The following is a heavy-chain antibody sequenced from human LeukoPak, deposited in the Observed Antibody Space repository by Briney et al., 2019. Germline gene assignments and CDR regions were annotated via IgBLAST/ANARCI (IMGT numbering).Heavy chain of an antibody. J-gene: IGHJ6*03. Sequence: PSETLSLTCAVYGGSFSGYYWSWIRQPPGKGLEWIGEINHSGSTNYNPSLKNRVTISVDTSKNQFSLKLSSVTAADTAVYYCARGSPPYSSSWYRRGSYYVSYYYYMDVWGKGTTVTVSS. V-gene: IGHV4-34*01. CDR3: ARGSPPYSSSWYRRGSYYVSYYYYMDV. D-gene: IGHD6-13*01. CDR1: GGSFSGYY. CDR2: INHSGST.